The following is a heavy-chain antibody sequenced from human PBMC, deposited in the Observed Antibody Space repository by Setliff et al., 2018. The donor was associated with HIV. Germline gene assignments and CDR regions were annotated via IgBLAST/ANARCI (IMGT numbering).Heavy chain of an antibody. J-gene: IGHJ4*02. Sequence: SVKVSCKASTNTFLNYGISWVRQAPGQGLEWMGWISVHNDNSNYAQRFRDRVTMTTDIPTSTAYMELRGLRSDDTAVYYCARDVGYCTATSCQTGFDYWGQGTLVTVTS. CDR3: ARDVGYCTATSCQTGFDY. CDR1: TNTFLNYG. CDR2: ISVHNDNS. V-gene: IGHV1-18*01. D-gene: IGHD2-8*02.